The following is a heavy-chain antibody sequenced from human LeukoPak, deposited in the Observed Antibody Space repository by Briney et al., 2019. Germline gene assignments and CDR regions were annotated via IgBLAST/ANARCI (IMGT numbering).Heavy chain of an antibody. CDR2: ISYSGGT. Sequence: SETLSLTCTVSDVSIINNNPYWGWTRQPPGKGLEWIGSISYSGGTAYNPSLRSRVTISVDTSKNQFSPKVNSVTAADTAVYYCAREVEYYDSSGYRPHAFDIWGQGTLVTVSS. J-gene: IGHJ3*02. CDR1: DVSIINNNPY. CDR3: AREVEYYDSSGYRPHAFDI. V-gene: IGHV4-39*02. D-gene: IGHD3-22*01.